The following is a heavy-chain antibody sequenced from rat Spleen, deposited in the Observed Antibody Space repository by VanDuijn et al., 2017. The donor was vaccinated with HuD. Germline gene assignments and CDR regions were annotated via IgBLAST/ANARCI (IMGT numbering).Heavy chain of an antibody. J-gene: IGHJ2*01. CDR2: IWTGGST. CDR3: AREEAAEGVMDA. D-gene: IGHD4-4*01. CDR1: GFSLTSYH. V-gene: IGHV2-15*01. Sequence: QVQLKESGPGLVQPSQTLSLTCTVSGFSLTSYHVSWVRQPPGKGLEWMGVIWTGGSTAYNSLLKSRLSNSRDTSKSQVFLKMNSLQTDDTAKYFCAREEAAEGVMDAWGQGVMVTVSS.